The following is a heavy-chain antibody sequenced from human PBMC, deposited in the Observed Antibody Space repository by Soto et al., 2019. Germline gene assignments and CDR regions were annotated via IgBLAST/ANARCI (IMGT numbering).Heavy chain of an antibody. CDR3: ARDTYDDY. Sequence: EVQLVESGGGLVQPGGSLRLSCAASGVTVSNNYMSWVRQAPGKGLEWVSVIYSGGRTYYADSVKGRFIISRDSSKNTLYLQMNSLRAEDTAVYYCARDTYDDYRGQGTLVIVSS. D-gene: IGHD3-3*01. CDR2: IYSGGRT. J-gene: IGHJ4*02. CDR1: GVTVSNNY. V-gene: IGHV3-66*01.